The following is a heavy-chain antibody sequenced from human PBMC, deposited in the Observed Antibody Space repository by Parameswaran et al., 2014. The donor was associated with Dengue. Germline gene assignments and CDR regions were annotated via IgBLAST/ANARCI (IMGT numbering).Heavy chain of an antibody. CDR2: ISAYNGNT. Sequence: SWVRQAPGQGLEWMGWISAYNGNTNYAQKLQGRVTMTTDTSTSTAYMELRSLRSDDTAVYYCARGFSYSSSWYKAKKYWFDPWGQGTLVTVSS. CDR3: ARGFSYSSSWYKAKKYWFDP. D-gene: IGHD6-13*01. J-gene: IGHJ5*02. V-gene: IGHV1-18*01.